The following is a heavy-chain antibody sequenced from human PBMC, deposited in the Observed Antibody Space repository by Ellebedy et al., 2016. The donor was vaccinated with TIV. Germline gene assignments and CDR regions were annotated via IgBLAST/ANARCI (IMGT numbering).Heavy chain of an antibody. V-gene: IGHV3-7*03. CDR2: IRPDGSEE. Sequence: PGGSLRLSCAVSGFTISNYWMSWVRLAQGRGLEWVANIRPDGSEEKYVDSVKGRFTVSRDNSKNSLYLQMNSLRAEDTAVYYCARESRSSNGYWGQGNLVTVSS. CDR3: ARESRSSNGY. D-gene: IGHD6-19*01. CDR1: GFTISNYW. J-gene: IGHJ4*02.